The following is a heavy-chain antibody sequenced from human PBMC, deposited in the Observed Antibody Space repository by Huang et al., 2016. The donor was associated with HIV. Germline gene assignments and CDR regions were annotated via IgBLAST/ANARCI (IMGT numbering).Heavy chain of an antibody. V-gene: IGHV1-3*01. D-gene: IGHD2-15*01. CDR3: AGSRGILRGFDP. CDR1: RYTVTNYA. J-gene: IGHJ5*02. CDR2: INAANANK. Sequence: QVQFVQSGAEVKKPGASVKVSCKASRYTVTNYAVHWVRQAPGQRLEWIGWINAANANKKYSEKFQGRVTFSRDAAAATAYMELSSLRHDDTAVYYCAGSRGILRGFDPWGQGTLVTVSS.